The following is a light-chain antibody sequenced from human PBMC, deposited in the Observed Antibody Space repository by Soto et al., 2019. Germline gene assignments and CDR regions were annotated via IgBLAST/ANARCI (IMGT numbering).Light chain of an antibody. CDR2: DVT. CDR3: CSYAATYVYV. J-gene: IGLJ1*01. CDR1: SSDVGGYDF. Sequence: QSALTQPRSVSRSPGQSVTVSCTVTSSDVGGYDFVSWYQQHPGKAPKLMIYDVTKRPSGVPDRFSGSKSGNTASLTISGLQAEDEAVYFCCSYAATYVYVFGTGTKVTVL. V-gene: IGLV2-11*01.